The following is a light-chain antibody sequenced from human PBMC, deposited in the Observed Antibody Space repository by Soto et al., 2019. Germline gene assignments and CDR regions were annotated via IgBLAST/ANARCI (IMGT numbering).Light chain of an antibody. CDR2: GAS. CDR1: QSIANN. Sequence: EIVMTQSPATLSVSAGERVTLSCRASQSIANNLAWYQQRPGQAPRLLIYGASTRATGIPTRFSGTGSGTQFTLTIDSLQSEDFAGYYCQQYNDWPPLTFGGGTKVEIK. J-gene: IGKJ4*01. CDR3: QQYNDWPPLT. V-gene: IGKV3-15*01.